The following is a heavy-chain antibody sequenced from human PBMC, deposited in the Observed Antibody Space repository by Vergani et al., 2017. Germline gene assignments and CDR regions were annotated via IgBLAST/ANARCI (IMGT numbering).Heavy chain of an antibody. D-gene: IGHD2-2*01. CDR3: ASHPTYCSSSSCYVDY. V-gene: IGHV1-69*01. J-gene: IGHJ4*02. CDR2: IIPIFGTA. CDR1: GGTFSSYA. Sequence: QVQLVQSGAEVKKPGSSVKVSCKASGGTFSSYAISWVRQAPGQGLEWMGGIIPIFGTANSAQKFQGRVTINADESTSTAYMELSSLRSEDTAVYYCASHPTYCSSSSCYVDYWGQGTLVTVSS.